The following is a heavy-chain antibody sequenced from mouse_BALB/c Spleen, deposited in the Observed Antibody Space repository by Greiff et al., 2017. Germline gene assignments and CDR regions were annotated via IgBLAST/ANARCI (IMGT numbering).Heavy chain of an antibody. CDR2: INPNNGGT. CDR1: GYTFTEYT. CDR3: ARSTMITRDAMDY. V-gene: IGHV1-26*01. J-gene: IGHJ4*01. D-gene: IGHD2-4*01. Sequence: LQLKQSGPELVKPGASVKISCKTSGYTFTEYTMHWVKQSHGKSLEWIGGINPNNGGTSYNQKFKGKATLTVDKSSSTAYMELRSLTSEDSAVYYCARSTMITRDAMDYWGQGTSVTVSS.